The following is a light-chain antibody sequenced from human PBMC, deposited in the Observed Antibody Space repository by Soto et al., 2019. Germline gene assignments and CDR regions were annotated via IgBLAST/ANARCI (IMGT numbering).Light chain of an antibody. V-gene: IGKV3-11*01. CDR3: QQYGSSGT. CDR1: QRVSSY. CDR2: DAS. J-gene: IGKJ1*01. Sequence: EIVLTQSPATLSLSPGERATLSCRPSQRVSSYLAWYQQKPGQAPRLLIYDASNRATGIPARFSGSGSGTDFTLTISRLEPEDFAVYYCQQYGSSGTFGQGTKVDIK.